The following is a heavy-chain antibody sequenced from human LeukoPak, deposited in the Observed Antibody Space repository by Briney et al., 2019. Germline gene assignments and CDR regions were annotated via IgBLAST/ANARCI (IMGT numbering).Heavy chain of an antibody. V-gene: IGHV3-23*01. CDR3: AKDKNYYGSVLPFDY. CDR1: GFTFSSYA. Sequence: GGSLRLSCAASGFTFSSYAMSWVRQAPGKGLEWVSAISGSGGSTYYADSVKGRFTISRDNSKNTLYLQMNSLRAEDAAVYYCAKDKNYYGSVLPFDYWGQGTLVTVSS. D-gene: IGHD3-10*01. CDR2: ISGSGGST. J-gene: IGHJ4*02.